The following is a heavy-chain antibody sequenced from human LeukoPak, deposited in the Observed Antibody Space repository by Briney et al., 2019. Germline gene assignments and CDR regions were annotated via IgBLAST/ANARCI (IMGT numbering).Heavy chain of an antibody. Sequence: GGSLRLSCAASGFTFSSYSMNWVRQAPGKGLEWVSSISSSSSYIYYADSVEGRFTISRDNAKNSLYLQMNSLRAEDTAVYYCARDRGLWFGELYDYWGQGTLVTVSS. J-gene: IGHJ4*02. D-gene: IGHD3-10*01. V-gene: IGHV3-21*01. CDR2: ISSSSSYI. CDR3: ARDRGLWFGELYDY. CDR1: GFTFSSYS.